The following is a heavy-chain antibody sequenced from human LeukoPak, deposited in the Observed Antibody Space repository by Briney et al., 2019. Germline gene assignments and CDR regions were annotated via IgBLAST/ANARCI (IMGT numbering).Heavy chain of an antibody. V-gene: IGHV4-34*01. CDR3: ARVPERGYCNSTSCYYYYYYGMDV. CDR2: TNHSGIT. CDR1: GGSFSGYF. J-gene: IGHJ6*02. Sequence: SETLSLTCAVYGGSFSGYFWSWIRQPPGKGLEWIGETNHSGITNYNPSLKSRVTISVDTSKNQFSLKLSSVTAADTAVYYCARVPERGYCNSTSCYYYYYYGMDVWGQGTTVTVSS. D-gene: IGHD2-2*01.